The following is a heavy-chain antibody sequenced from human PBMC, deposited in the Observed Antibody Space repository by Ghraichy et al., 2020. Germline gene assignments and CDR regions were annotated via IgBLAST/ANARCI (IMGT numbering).Heavy chain of an antibody. Sequence: SLNISCTVSGGSISSGGYSWSWIRQPPGKGLEWMGYMHHTGSAYYSPSLKSRVTILVNRSKNQFSLQLRSVTAADTAIYYCARVIRYYYDSSGWYFDYWGQGTLVTVSS. CDR3: ARVIRYYYDSSGWYFDY. J-gene: IGHJ4*02. D-gene: IGHD3-22*01. CDR1: GGSISSGGYS. CDR2: MHHTGSA. V-gene: IGHV4-30-2*01.